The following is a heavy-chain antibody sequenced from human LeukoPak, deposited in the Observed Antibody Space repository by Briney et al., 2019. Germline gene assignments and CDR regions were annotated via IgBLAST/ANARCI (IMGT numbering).Heavy chain of an antibody. CDR2: INHSGST. D-gene: IGHD6-13*01. CDR1: GGSFSGYY. CDR3: ARGLGSSSWYNWFDP. J-gene: IGHJ5*02. Sequence: SETLSLTCAVYGGSFSGYYWSWIRQPPGKGLEWIGEINHSGSTNYDPSLKSRVTISVDTSKNQFSLKLSSVTAADTAVYYCARGLGSSSWYNWFDPWGQGTLVTVSS. V-gene: IGHV4-34*01.